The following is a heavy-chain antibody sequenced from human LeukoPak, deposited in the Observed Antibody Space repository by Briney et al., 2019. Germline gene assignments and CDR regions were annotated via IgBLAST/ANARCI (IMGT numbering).Heavy chain of an antibody. CDR3: AGHSSSGNFDY. V-gene: IGHV3-30*03. J-gene: IGHJ4*02. CDR2: ISYDGSNK. CDR1: GFTFSSYG. Sequence: GGSLRLSCAASGFTFSSYGMHWVRQAPGKGLEWVAVISYDGSNKYYADSVKGRFTISRDNSKNTLYLQMNSLRAEDTAVYYCAGHSSSGNFDYWGQGTLVTVSS. D-gene: IGHD6-6*01.